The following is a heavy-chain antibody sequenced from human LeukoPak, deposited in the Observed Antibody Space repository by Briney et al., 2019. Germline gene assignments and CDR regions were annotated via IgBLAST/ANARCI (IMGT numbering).Heavy chain of an antibody. CDR1: GGSFSGYY. CDR3: ARDLGGAYGY. CDR2: INHSGST. J-gene: IGHJ4*02. V-gene: IGHV4-34*01. Sequence: SETLSLTCAVYGGSFSGYYWSWIRQPPGKGLEWIGEINHSGSTNYNPSLKSRVTISVDTSKNQFSLKLSSVTAADTAVYYGARDLGGAYGYWGQGTLVTVSS. D-gene: IGHD3-10*01.